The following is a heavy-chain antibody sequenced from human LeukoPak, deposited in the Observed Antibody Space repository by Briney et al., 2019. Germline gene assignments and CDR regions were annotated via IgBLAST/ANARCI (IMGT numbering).Heavy chain of an antibody. V-gene: IGHV4-59*12. CDR3: ARDVVVVAAFDY. D-gene: IGHD2-15*01. CDR1: GVSISSYY. J-gene: IGHJ4*02. CDR2: IYYSGST. Sequence: SETLSLTCTVSGVSISSYYWSWIRQPPGKGLEWIGYIYYSGSTNYNPSLKSRVTITVDTSKNQFSLKLSSVTAADTAVYYCARDVVVVAAFDYWGQGTLVTVSS.